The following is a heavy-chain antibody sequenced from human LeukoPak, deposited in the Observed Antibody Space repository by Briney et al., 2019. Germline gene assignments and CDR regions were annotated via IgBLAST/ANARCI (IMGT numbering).Heavy chain of an antibody. J-gene: IGHJ5*02. CDR1: GYTFTGYY. D-gene: IGHD3-10*01. V-gene: IGHV1-2*02. CDR3: ARDPRDLKESKLLWFGENWFDP. Sequence: GASVKVSCKASGYTFTGYYMHWVRQAPGQGLEWMGWINPNSGGTIYAQNFHGRVTMTRDTSISTAYMELSRLRSDDTAVYYCARDPRDLKESKLLWFGENWFDPWGQGTLVTVSS. CDR2: INPNSGGT.